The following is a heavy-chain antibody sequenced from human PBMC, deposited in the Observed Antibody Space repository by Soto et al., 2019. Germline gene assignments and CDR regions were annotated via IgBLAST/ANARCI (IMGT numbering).Heavy chain of an antibody. Sequence: VQLVESGGGLVQPGGSLRLSCVVSGFTFSDHYMDWVRQAPGKGLEWVGRTRNKLNSFTTEYAASVKGRFAISRDDSKNSLYLQMNSLKTEDTAVYYCVRAGACGGGTCSSDYFQYWGQGTLVTVSS. CDR2: TRNKLNSFTT. J-gene: IGHJ4*02. CDR1: GFTFSDHY. CDR3: VRAGACGGGTCSSDYFQY. D-gene: IGHD2-15*01. V-gene: IGHV3-72*01.